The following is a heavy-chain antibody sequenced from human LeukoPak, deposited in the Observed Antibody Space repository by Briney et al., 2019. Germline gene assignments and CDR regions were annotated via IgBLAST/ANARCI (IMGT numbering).Heavy chain of an antibody. CDR2: ISAYNGNT. D-gene: IGHD6-19*01. J-gene: IGHJ4*02. CDR1: GYTFTSYG. CDR3: ARGVAVARPFYY. V-gene: IGHV1-18*01. Sequence: ASVTDSCKASGYTFTSYGISWVRQAPGPGLEWMGWISAYNGNTNYAQKLQGRVTMTTDTSTSTAYMELRSLRSDDTAVYYCARGVAVARPFYYWGQGTLVTVSS.